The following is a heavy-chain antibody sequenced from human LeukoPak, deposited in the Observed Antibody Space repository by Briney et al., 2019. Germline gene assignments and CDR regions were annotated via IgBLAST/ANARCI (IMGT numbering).Heavy chain of an antibody. CDR1: GFTVSSNY. D-gene: IGHD1-26*01. CDR3: AREQWELLGGFDY. Sequence: GGSLRLSCAASGFTVSSNYMNWVRQAPGKGLEWVSYISSSSSTIYYADSVKGRFTISRDNAKNSLYLQMNSLRAEDTAVYYCAREQWELLGGFDYWGQGTLVTVSS. CDR2: ISSSSSTI. J-gene: IGHJ4*02. V-gene: IGHV3-48*01.